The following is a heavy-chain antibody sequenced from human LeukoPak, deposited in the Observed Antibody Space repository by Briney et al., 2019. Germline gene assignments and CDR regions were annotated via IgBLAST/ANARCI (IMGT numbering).Heavy chain of an antibody. CDR2: IYHGGGT. CDR3: ARRGSGYGQYDY. CDR1: GASINSADYY. J-gene: IGHJ4*02. Sequence: SETLSLTCTVSGASINSADYYWNWIRQPPGKGLEWIGYIYHGGGTYYNPSLKSRVTLSVDTSKNQFSLKMSSVTAADTAVYYCARRGSGYGQYDYWGQGTLVTVSS. D-gene: IGHD5-12*01. V-gene: IGHV4-30-2*01.